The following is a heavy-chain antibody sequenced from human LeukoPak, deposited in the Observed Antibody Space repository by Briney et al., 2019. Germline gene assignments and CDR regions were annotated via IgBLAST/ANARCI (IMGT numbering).Heavy chain of an antibody. Sequence: RPSETLSLTCAVYGGSFSGYYWNWIRQPPGKGLEWIGGINHSGSTNYNPSLKSRVTLSVDTSKNQFSLNLSSVTAADTAVYFCARGGYGSGWDYMDVWGKGTTVTISS. D-gene: IGHD3-10*01. CDR2: INHSGST. J-gene: IGHJ6*03. CDR1: GGSFSGYY. CDR3: ARGGYGSGWDYMDV. V-gene: IGHV4-34*01.